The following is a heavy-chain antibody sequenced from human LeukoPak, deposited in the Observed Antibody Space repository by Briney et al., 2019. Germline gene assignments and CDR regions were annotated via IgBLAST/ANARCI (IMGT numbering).Heavy chain of an antibody. CDR1: GGSFSGYY. Sequence: SETLSLTCAVYGGSFSGYYWSWIRQPPGKGLEWIGEINHSGSTNYNPSLKSRVTISVDTSKNQSSLKLSSVTAADTAVYYCARVVSGSYRLDYWGQGTLVTVSS. CDR3: ARVVSGSYRLDY. CDR2: INHSGST. J-gene: IGHJ4*02. D-gene: IGHD1-26*01. V-gene: IGHV4-34*01.